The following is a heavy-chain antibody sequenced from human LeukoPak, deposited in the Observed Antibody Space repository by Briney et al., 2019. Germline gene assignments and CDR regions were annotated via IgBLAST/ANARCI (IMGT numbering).Heavy chain of an antibody. CDR3: ARAWVGYCTNGVCPNWFDP. J-gene: IGHJ5*02. D-gene: IGHD2-8*01. CDR1: GGSISSSSYY. Sequence: PSETLSLTCTVSGGSISSSSYYWGWIRQPPGKGLEWIGSIYYSGSTYYNPSLKSRVTISVDTSKNQFSLKLSSVTAADTAVYYCARAWVGYCTNGVCPNWFDPWGQGTLVTVSS. V-gene: IGHV4-39*07. CDR2: IYYSGST.